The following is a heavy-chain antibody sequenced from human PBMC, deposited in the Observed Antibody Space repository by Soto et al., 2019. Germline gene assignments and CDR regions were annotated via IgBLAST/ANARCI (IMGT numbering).Heavy chain of an antibody. CDR1: GGSISSYY. CDR3: ARDPAMVRGVIPPRGMDV. CDR2: IYTSGST. Sequence: QVQLQESGPGLVKPSETLSLTCTVSGGSISSYYWSWIRQPAGKGLGWIGRIYTSGSTNYNPSLTSRVTMSVAKYTNQFSLKLSSVTAADTAVYYCARDPAMVRGVIPPRGMDVWGQGTTVTVSS. J-gene: IGHJ6*02. V-gene: IGHV4-4*07. D-gene: IGHD3-10*01.